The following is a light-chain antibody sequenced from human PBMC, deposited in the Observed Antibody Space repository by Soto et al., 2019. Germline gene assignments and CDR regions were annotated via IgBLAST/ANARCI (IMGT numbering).Light chain of an antibody. CDR2: GAS. J-gene: IGKJ2*01. V-gene: IGKV3-20*01. CDR1: QSVSSSY. Sequence: IVLTQSPGTLSLSPGERATLSCRASQSVSSSYLAWYQQKPGQAPRLLIYGASSRATGIPDRFSGSGSGTDFTLIISRLEPEDFAVYYCQQYGDSRYTFGQGTKLEIK. CDR3: QQYGDSRYT.